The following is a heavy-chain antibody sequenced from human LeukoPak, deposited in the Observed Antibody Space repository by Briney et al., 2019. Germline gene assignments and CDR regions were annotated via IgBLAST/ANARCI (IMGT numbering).Heavy chain of an antibody. CDR3: ALSDTLGLFDY. CDR1: GFTFSNAW. V-gene: IGHV3-15*01. D-gene: IGHD7-27*01. Sequence: GGSLRLSCAASGFTFSNAWMNWVRQAPGKGLEWVGRIKSRTDGGTTDYAAPVKGRFTISRDDSKNTLYLQMNSLRAEDTAVYYCALSDTLGLFDYWGQGTLVTVSS. CDR2: IKSRTDGGTT. J-gene: IGHJ4*02.